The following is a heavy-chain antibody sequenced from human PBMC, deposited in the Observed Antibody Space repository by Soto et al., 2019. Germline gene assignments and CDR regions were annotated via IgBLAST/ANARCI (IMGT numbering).Heavy chain of an antibody. J-gene: IGHJ4*02. CDR1: GGTFSSYA. V-gene: IGHV1-69*13. CDR3: ARQDCSSTSCQSPMLDY. CDR2: IIPIFGTA. D-gene: IGHD2-2*01. Sequence: SVKVSCKASGGTFSSYAISWVRQAPGQGLEWMGGIIPIFGTANYAQKFQGRVTITADESTSTAYMELSSLRSEDTAVYYCARQDCSSTSCQSPMLDYWGQGTLVTVSS.